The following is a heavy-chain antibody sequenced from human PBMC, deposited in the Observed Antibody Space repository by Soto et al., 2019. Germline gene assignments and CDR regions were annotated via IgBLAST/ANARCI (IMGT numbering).Heavy chain of an antibody. CDR3: ARGIATGQLDP. CDR2: VDPSGST. J-gene: IGHJ5*02. D-gene: IGHD2-15*01. CDR1: GGSLSGYQ. Sequence: SETLSLTCAVYGGSLSGYQWSWIRQPPGKGLEWIGEVDPSGSTNYNPSLKSRVSISIDMSKNQFSLKLTSVIAADTAVYYCARGIATGQLDPWGQGTLVTVSS. V-gene: IGHV4-34*01.